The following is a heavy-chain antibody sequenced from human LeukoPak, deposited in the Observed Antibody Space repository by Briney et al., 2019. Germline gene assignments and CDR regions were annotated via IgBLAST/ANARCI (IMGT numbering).Heavy chain of an antibody. D-gene: IGHD6-19*01. CDR1: GFSFNNYV. CDR3: ARSEQWPLDC. J-gene: IGHJ4*02. V-gene: IGHV3-30-3*01. CDR2: ISYDAINK. Sequence: GGSLRLSCAASGFSFNNYVMHWVRQGPGKGLQWLSFISYDAINKYYSDSVKGRFTISRDNSKNTLYLQMNSLRAEDTAVYYCARSEQWPLDCWGQGTLVTVSS.